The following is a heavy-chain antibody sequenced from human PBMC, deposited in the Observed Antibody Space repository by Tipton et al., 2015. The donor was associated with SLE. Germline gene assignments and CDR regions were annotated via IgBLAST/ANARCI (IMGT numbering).Heavy chain of an antibody. Sequence: TLSLTCTVSGGSISSSSYYWGWIRQPPGKGLEWIGNMYYGGRTYYNPSLKSRVTISVDTSKNQLYLKMNSVTAADTAAYYCRGYCSGGRCNFDYWGQGTLVTVSS. CDR2: MYYGGRT. CDR3: RGYCSGGRCNFDY. J-gene: IGHJ4*02. V-gene: IGHV4-39*07. CDR1: GGSISSSSYY. D-gene: IGHD2-15*01.